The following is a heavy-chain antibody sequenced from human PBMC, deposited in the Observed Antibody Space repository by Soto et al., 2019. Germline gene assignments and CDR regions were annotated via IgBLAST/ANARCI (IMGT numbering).Heavy chain of an antibody. CDR1: GYTFTGYY. D-gene: IGHD6-13*01. CDR2: INPNSGGT. J-gene: IGHJ6*02. V-gene: IGHV1-2*04. CDR3: ARAPSSSLAAAGPGEPYYYYGMDV. Sequence: ASVKVSCKASGYTFTGYYMHWVRQAPGQGLEWMGWINPNSGGTNYAQKFQGWVTMTRDTSISTAYMELSRLRSDDTAVYYCARAPSSSLAAAGPGEPYYYYGMDVWGQGTTVTVSS.